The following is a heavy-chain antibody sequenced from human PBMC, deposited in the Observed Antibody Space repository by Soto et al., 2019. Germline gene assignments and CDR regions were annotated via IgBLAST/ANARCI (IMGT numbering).Heavy chain of an antibody. Sequence: ASVKVSCKVSGYTLTELSMHWVRPAPGKGLEWMGGFDPEDGETIYAQKFQGRVTMTEDTSTDTAYMELSSLRSEDTAVYYCATTDYYDSSGYISFDIWGQGTMVTVSS. CDR1: GYTLTELS. D-gene: IGHD3-22*01. V-gene: IGHV1-24*01. CDR2: FDPEDGET. CDR3: ATTDYYDSSGYISFDI. J-gene: IGHJ3*02.